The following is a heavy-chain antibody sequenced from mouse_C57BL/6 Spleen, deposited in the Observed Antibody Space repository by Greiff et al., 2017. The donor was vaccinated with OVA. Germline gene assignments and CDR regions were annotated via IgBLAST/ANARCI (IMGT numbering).Heavy chain of an antibody. CDR1: GYTFTSYW. Sequence: QVQLQQPGTELVKPGASVKLSCKASGYTFTSYWMHWVKQRPGQGLEWIGNINPSNGGTNYNEKFKSKATLTVDKSSSTAYMQRSSLTSEDSAVYYCARGGYDYDGFAYWGQGTLVTVSA. V-gene: IGHV1-53*01. D-gene: IGHD2-4*01. CDR3: ARGGYDYDGFAY. CDR2: INPSNGGT. J-gene: IGHJ3*01.